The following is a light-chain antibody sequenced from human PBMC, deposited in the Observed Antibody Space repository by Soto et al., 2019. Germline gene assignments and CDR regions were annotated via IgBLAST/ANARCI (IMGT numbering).Light chain of an antibody. Sequence: IRMTQSPSSLSASVGDRVPITCRACQSISSWLAWYQQKPGKAPKLLIYDASSLESGVPSRFSGSGSGTEFTLTISSLQPDDFATYYCQQYNSYPWTFGHGTNVDI. CDR1: QSISSW. J-gene: IGKJ1*01. CDR2: DAS. V-gene: IGKV1-5*01. CDR3: QQYNSYPWT.